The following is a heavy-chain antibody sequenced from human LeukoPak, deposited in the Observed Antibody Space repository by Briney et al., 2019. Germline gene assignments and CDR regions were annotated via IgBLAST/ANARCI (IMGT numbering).Heavy chain of an antibody. Sequence: SETLSLTCIVSGGSISTNTYYWGWIRLPPGKGLEWIGEIHHRGTTYYNPSLRSRVTISVNTSKNQFSLRLTSVTAADTAVYYCARVTYNGYQHFDYWGQGNLVTVS. CDR3: ARVTYNGYQHFDY. J-gene: IGHJ4*02. CDR2: IHHRGTT. D-gene: IGHD3-10*01. CDR1: GGSISTNTYY. V-gene: IGHV4-39*07.